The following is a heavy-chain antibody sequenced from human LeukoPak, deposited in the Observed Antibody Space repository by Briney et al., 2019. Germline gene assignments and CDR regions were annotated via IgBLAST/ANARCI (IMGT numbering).Heavy chain of an antibody. D-gene: IGHD3-10*01. V-gene: IGHV1-2*04. CDR3: ARDRSDLWFGESRVEMDV. Sequence: GASVKVSCKASEYTFTGYYIHWVRQAPAQGLEWMGWINPNSGGTKYAQKFQGWVTMTRDTSISTAYMELSRLRSDDTAVYYCARDRSDLWFGESRVEMDVRGQGTTVTVSS. CDR2: INPNSGGT. CDR1: EYTFTGYY. J-gene: IGHJ6*02.